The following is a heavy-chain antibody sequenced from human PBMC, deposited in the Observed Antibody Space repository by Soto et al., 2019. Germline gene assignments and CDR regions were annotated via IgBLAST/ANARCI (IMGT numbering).Heavy chain of an antibody. Sequence: GGSLRLSCAASGFTFSSYVMHWVRQAPGKGLEWVAVISYDGRNKYYADSVKGRFTISRDNSKNTLHVQMNSLRVEDTAVYYCERLGSSYDYGMDVWGQGTTVTVSS. J-gene: IGHJ6*02. D-gene: IGHD6-13*01. CDR1: GFTFSSYV. V-gene: IGHV3-30*04. CDR3: ERLGSSYDYGMDV. CDR2: ISYDGRNK.